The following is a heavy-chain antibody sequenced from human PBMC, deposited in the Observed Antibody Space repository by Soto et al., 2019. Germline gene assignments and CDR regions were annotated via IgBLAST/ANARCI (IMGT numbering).Heavy chain of an antibody. CDR1: GFSVSARGVG. CDR2: IYWNDDK. V-gene: IGHV2-5*01. Sequence: ASGPTLVNPTQTLTLTCTVSGFSVSARGVGVGWIRQPPGKALEWLGIIYWNDDKRYSPSLKSRITITKDTSKNQVVLTMTNMDHVDTATYYCEHYPWGEATDYWGQGTPVTVS. CDR3: EHYPWGEATDY. J-gene: IGHJ4*02. D-gene: IGHD3-16*01.